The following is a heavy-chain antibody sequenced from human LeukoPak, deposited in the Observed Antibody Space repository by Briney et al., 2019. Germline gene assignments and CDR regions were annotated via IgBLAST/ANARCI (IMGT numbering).Heavy chain of an antibody. Sequence: ASVKVSCKASGYTFASFGISWVRQAPGQGLEWMGWINTHNGDTNYAQKLQGRVTMTTDTSTSTAYMELRSLRSDDTAVYYCARDGYRLSGYFYYMDVWGKGTTVTVSS. CDR2: INTHNGDT. V-gene: IGHV1-18*01. J-gene: IGHJ6*03. CDR1: GYTFASFG. CDR3: ARDGYRLSGYFYYMDV. D-gene: IGHD2-2*03.